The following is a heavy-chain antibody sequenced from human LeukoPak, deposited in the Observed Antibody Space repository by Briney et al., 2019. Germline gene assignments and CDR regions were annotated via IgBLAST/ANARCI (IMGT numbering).Heavy chain of an antibody. J-gene: IGHJ6*02. CDR2: VIPILGIA. V-gene: IGHV1-69*04. CDR1: GGTFSSYA. D-gene: IGHD2-15*01. CDR3: ARGSGSPYYYYGTDV. Sequence: SVKVSCKASGGTFSSYAISWVRQAPGQGLEWMGRVIPILGIANYAQKFQGRVTITADKSTSTAYMELSSLRSEDTAVYYCARGSGSPYYYYGTDVWGQGTTVTVSS.